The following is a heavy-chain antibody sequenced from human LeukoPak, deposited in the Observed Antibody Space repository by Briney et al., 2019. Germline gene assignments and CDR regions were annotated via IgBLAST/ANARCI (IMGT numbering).Heavy chain of an antibody. Sequence: GGSLRLSCVASGFTISSRDWMTWVRHAPGKGLEWVANIKQDGSEKNYVDSVKGRFTISRDNAKNSVELQMNSLRAEDTAVYYCARGTYDSSGYYFFQHWGQGTLVTVSS. CDR2: IKQDGSEK. D-gene: IGHD3-22*01. J-gene: IGHJ1*01. CDR3: ARGTYDSSGYYFFQH. CDR1: GFTISSRDW. V-gene: IGHV3-7*03.